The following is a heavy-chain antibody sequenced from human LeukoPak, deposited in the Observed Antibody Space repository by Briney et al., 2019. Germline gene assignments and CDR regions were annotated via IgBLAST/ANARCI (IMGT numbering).Heavy chain of an antibody. CDR3: ARDGAVLRYFDWLPPVGNFDY. CDR1: GFTFSSYS. V-gene: IGHV3-48*01. J-gene: IGHJ4*02. D-gene: IGHD3-9*01. CDR2: ISSSSSTI. Sequence: GGSLRLSCVASGFTFSSYSMNWVRQAPGKGLEWVSYISSSSSTIYYADSVKGRFTISRDNAKNSLYLQMNSLRAEDTAVYYCARDGAVLRYFDWLPPVGNFDYWGQGILVTVSS.